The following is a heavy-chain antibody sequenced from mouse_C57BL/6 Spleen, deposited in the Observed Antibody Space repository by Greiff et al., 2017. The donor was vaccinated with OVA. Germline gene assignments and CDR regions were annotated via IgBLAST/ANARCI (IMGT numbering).Heavy chain of an antibody. D-gene: IGHD1-1*01. CDR3: ARSYYYGSSLAWFAY. V-gene: IGHV1-69*01. CDR2: IDPSDSYT. Sequence: QVQLQQPGAELVMPGASVKLSCKASGYTFTSYWMHWVKQRPGQGLEWIGEIDPSDSYTNYNQKFKGKSTLTVDKSSSTAYMQLSSLTSEDSAVYYCARSYYYGSSLAWFAYWGQGTLVTVSA. CDR1: GYTFTSYW. J-gene: IGHJ3*01.